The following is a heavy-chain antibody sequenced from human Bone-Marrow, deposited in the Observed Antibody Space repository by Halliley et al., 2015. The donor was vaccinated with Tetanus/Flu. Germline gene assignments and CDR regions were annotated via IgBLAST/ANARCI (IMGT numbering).Heavy chain of an antibody. CDR2: IYGSGNTNYNPSLSGNT. CDR3: ARAYGVWPVIGYNGLDV. J-gene: IGHJ6*02. V-gene: IGHV4-59*01. Sequence: TLSLTCTVSGGSINSYSWNWIRQTPGKGLEWIGYIYGSGNTNYNPSLSGNTNYNPSLKSRVTISLDTSNNQFSLNLSSVTAADTAVYYCARAYGVWPVIGYNGLDVWGQGTAVTVSS. D-gene: IGHD2-8*01. CDR1: GGSINSYS.